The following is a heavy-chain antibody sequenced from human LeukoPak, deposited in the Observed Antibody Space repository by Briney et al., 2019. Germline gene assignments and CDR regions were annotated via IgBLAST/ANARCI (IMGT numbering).Heavy chain of an antibody. D-gene: IGHD2-2*01. CDR3: ARGRKYCSSTSCYYYYGMDV. V-gene: IGHV4-34*01. J-gene: IGHJ6*02. Sequence: SETLSLTCAVYGGSFSGYYWSWIRQPPGKGLEWIGEINHGGSTNYNPSLKSRVTISVDTSKNQFSLKLSSVTAADTAVYYCARGRKYCSSTSCYYYYGMDVWGQGTTVTVSS. CDR1: GGSFSGYY. CDR2: INHGGST.